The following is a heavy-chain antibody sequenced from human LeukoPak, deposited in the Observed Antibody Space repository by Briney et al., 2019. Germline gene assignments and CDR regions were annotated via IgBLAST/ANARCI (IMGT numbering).Heavy chain of an antibody. V-gene: IGHV4-59*01. CDR1: GGSISSYY. Sequence: SETLSLTCTVSGGSISSYYWSWIRQPPGKGLEWIGYIYYSGSTNYNPSLKSRVTISVDTSENQFSLKLSSVTAADTAVYYCARAGGGYSYAWRFDYWGQGTLVTVSS. CDR2: IYYSGST. D-gene: IGHD5-18*01. J-gene: IGHJ4*02. CDR3: ARAGGGYSYAWRFDY.